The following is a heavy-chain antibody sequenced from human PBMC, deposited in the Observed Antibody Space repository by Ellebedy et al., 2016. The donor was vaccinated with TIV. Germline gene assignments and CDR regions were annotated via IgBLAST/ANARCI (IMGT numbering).Heavy chain of an antibody. V-gene: IGHV1-2*02. CDR1: GYTFTGHY. D-gene: IGHD1-7*01. J-gene: IGHJ3*02. CDR2: INPNSGGT. CDR3: ARDLGELELLSAFDI. Sequence: ASVKVSCXASGYTFTGHYMHWVRQAPGQGLEWMGWINPNSGGTNYAQKLQGRVTMTTDTSTSTAYMELRSLRSDDTAVYYCARDLGELELLSAFDIWGQGTMVTVSS.